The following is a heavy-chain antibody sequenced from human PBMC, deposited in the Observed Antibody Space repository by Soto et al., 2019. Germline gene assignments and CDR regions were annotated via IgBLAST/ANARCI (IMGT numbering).Heavy chain of an antibody. CDR1: GDSSSRYY. J-gene: IGHJ4*02. CDR2: ISYSGNI. V-gene: IGHV4-59*01. CDR3: ACLRGYRGSPIDY. D-gene: IGHD2-15*01. Sequence: SETLSLTCTISGDSSSRYYWSWIRQPPGKALEWIGYISYSGNINYNPSLKSRVTISIDTSKNHFSLKVTSVTAADTAVYYCACLRGYRGSPIDYCGRVAQVTVSS.